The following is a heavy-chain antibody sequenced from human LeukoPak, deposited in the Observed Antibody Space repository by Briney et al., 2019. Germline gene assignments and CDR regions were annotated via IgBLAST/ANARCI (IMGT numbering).Heavy chain of an antibody. D-gene: IGHD3-10*01. V-gene: IGHV5-51*06. J-gene: IGHJ4*02. CDR3: AIATIRGDRYFDY. Sequence: GESLKISCKASLHSSTNYWIAWVRQMAGKGLEYMGITPPDASDIRYRPSFQGQVTISADKSIRTAYLQWSSLKASDTAMYYCAIATIRGDRYFDYWGPGTLVTVSS. CDR1: LHSSTNYW. CDR2: TPPDASDI.